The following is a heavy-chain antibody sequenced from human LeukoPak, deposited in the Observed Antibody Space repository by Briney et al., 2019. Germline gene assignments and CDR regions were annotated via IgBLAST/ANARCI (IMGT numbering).Heavy chain of an antibody. CDR3: ARGYPSTLYKADYVHPYYLDY. J-gene: IGHJ4*02. D-gene: IGHD4-17*01. V-gene: IGHV1-46*01. CDR1: GYTFTSYY. Sequence: GASVKVSCKASGYTFTSYYMHWVRQAPGQGLEWMGIIKPSGDSTSYAQKFQGRVTMTRDTSTSTVYMELSSLRSEDTAVYYCARGYPSTLYKADYVHPYYLDYWGQGTLVTVSS. CDR2: IKPSGDST.